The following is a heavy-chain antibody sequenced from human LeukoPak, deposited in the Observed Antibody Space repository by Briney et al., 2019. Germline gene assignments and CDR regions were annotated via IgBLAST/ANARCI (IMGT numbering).Heavy chain of an antibody. V-gene: IGHV4-59*01. CDR3: VAGRRNYYGSGSSIDY. J-gene: IGHJ4*02. CDR1: GGSISSYY. D-gene: IGHD3-10*01. Sequence: SETLSLTCTVSGGSISSYYWSWIRQPPGKGLEWIGYIYYSGSTNYNPSLKSRVTISVDTSKNQFSLKLSSVTAADTAVYYCVAGRRNYYGSGSSIDYWGQGTLVTVSS. CDR2: IYYSGST.